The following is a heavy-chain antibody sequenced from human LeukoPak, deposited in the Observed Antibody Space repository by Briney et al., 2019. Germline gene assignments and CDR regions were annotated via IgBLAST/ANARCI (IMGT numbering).Heavy chain of an antibody. CDR1: GFTFSSYS. CDR3: ASGPDYYGSGSAQDY. D-gene: IGHD3-10*01. J-gene: IGHJ4*02. CDR2: ISSSSSYI. V-gene: IGHV3-21*01. Sequence: PGGSLRLSCAASGFTFSSYSMNWVRQAPGKGLEWVSSISSSSSYIYYADSVKGRFTISRDNAKNSLYLQMNSLRAEDTAVYYCASGPDYYGSGSAQDYWGQGTLVTVSS.